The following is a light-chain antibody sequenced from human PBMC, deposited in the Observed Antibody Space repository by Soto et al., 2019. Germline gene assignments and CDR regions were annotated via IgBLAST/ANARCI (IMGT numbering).Light chain of an antibody. Sequence: QSALTQPASVSGSTGQSITISCTGTYSDVGSWNLVSWYQQYPGKAPTLVIFGVSERPSGISNRFSGSKSGNTASLTIFGLPAEDDAVYYCCSYAGPSTFVSFGGGTKLTGL. V-gene: IGLV2-23*02. J-gene: IGLJ2*01. CDR2: GVS. CDR3: CSYAGPSTFVS. CDR1: YSDVGSWNL.